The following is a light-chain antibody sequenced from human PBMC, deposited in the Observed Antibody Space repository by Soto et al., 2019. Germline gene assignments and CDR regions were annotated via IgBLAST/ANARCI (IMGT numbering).Light chain of an antibody. CDR1: QSISWY. J-gene: IGKJ1*01. V-gene: IGKV1-39*01. Sequence: DIQMTQSPSSLSASVGDRVTITCRASQSISWYLNWYQQKPGKAPKLLIYTASSLQSGVPSRFSGSGSGTDFTLTITSLQPEDFATYYCQQSFGTLWTFGQGTKVEIK. CDR2: TAS. CDR3: QQSFGTLWT.